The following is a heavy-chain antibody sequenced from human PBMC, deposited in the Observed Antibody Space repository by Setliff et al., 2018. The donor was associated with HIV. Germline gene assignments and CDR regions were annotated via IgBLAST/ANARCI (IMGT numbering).Heavy chain of an antibody. CDR3: SRSLGIGNYDMDD. V-gene: IGHV3-21*06. Sequence: PGGSLRLSCAASGFTFSTHCMNWVRQAPGKGLEWISSISWRSTYIYYSDSVKGRFTISRDDATNSLFLQVNSLRDEDTAVYYCSRSLGIGNYDMDDWGTGTTVTV. D-gene: IGHD1-7*01. J-gene: IGHJ6*03. CDR1: GFTFSTHC. CDR2: ISWRSTYI.